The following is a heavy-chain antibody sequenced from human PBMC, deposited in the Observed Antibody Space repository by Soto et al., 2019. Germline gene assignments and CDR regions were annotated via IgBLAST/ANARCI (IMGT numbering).Heavy chain of an antibody. J-gene: IGHJ4*02. CDR3: ARNDCSGGSCLDY. CDR1: GGSISSGGYY. CDR2: VYYSGST. D-gene: IGHD2-15*01. V-gene: IGHV4-31*03. Sequence: QVQLQESGPGLVKPSQTLSLTCTVSGGSISSGGYYWSWIRQHPGKGLEWIGYVYYSGSTYYNPSLKSRVTISVDTSKNQFSLKLSSVTAADTAVYYCARNDCSGGSCLDYWGQGTLVTVSS.